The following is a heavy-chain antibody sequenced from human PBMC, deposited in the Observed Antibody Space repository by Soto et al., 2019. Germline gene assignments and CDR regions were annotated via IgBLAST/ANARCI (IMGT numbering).Heavy chain of an antibody. CDR2: IKSKTDGGTT. J-gene: IGHJ4*02. V-gene: IGHV3-15*01. CDR3: TTDPHTYYYGVPG. D-gene: IGHD3-10*01. Sequence: PGGYLRLSCSSSGFTFSNALISCVRQAPVKGLEWVGRIKSKTDGGTTDYAAPVKGRFTISRDDSKNTLYLQMNSLKTEDTAVYYCTTDPHTYYYGVPGWGQGILVTVSS. CDR1: GFTFSNAL.